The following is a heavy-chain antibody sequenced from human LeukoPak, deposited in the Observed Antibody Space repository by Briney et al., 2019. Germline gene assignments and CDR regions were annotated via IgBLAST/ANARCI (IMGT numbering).Heavy chain of an antibody. J-gene: IGHJ5*02. V-gene: IGHV1-69*01. CDR1: GGTFSSYA. D-gene: IGHD3-10*01. CDR3: ARGSDNTNWFDP. CDR2: IIPIFGTA. Sequence: SVKVSYKASGGTFSSYAISWVRQAPGQGLEWMGGIIPIFGTANYAQKFQGRVTITADESTSTAYMELSSLRSEDTAVYYCARGSDNTNWFDPWGQGTLVTVSS.